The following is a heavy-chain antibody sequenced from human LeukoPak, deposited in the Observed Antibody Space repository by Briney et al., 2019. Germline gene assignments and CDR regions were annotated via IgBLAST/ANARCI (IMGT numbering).Heavy chain of an antibody. CDR1: GGSIRTYY. CDR2: IYYSGST. CDR3: ARSYSGSFDP. J-gene: IGHJ5*02. Sequence: SETLSLTCTVSGGSIRTYYWSWIRQPPGKGLEWIGYIYYSGSTNYNPSLKSRVTISVDTSKNQFSLKLSSVTAADTAVYYCARSYSGSFDPWGQGTLVTVSS. V-gene: IGHV4-59*01. D-gene: IGHD1-26*01.